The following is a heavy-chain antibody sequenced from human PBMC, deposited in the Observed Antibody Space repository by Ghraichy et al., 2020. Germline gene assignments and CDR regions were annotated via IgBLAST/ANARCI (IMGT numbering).Heavy chain of an antibody. V-gene: IGHV4-34*01. CDR3: ARGRSVFWTGYYYGNWGFDP. D-gene: IGHD3/OR15-3a*01. CDR1: GGSFSGYY. CDR2: INHSGST. Sequence: SETLSLTCAVYGGSFSGYYWSWIRQPPGKGLELIGKINHSGSTNYNPSLTSRVTISVYTSTNQFSLKLSSVTAAATAVYYCARGRSVFWTGYYYGNWGFDPWGQGTLVTVSS. J-gene: IGHJ5*02.